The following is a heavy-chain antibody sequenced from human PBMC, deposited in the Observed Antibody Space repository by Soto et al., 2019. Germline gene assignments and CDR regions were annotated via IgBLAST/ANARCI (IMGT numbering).Heavy chain of an antibody. D-gene: IGHD6-19*01. J-gene: IGHJ4*02. CDR3: ARQSVSQHLMSSHSSGWYVALDY. Sequence: EASVKVSCKASGYTFTSYYMHWVRQAPGQGLEWMGIINPSGGSTSYAQKFQGRVTMTRDTSTSTVYMELSSLRSEDTAVYYCARQSVSQHLMSSHSSGWYVALDYWGQGTRVTVSS. CDR1: GYTFTSYY. V-gene: IGHV1-46*03. CDR2: INPSGGST.